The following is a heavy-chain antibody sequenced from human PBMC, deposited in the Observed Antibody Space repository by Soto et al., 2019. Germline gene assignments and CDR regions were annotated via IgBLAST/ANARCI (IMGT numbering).Heavy chain of an antibody. J-gene: IGHJ5*02. CDR2: IYYSGST. V-gene: IGHV4-39*07. D-gene: IGHD2-15*01. Sequence: SETLSLTCTVSGGSIGSSSYYWGWIRQPPGKGLEWIGSIYYSGSTYYNPSLKSRVTISVDTSKNQFSLKLSSVTAADTAVYYCVAAPGLGWFDPWGQGTLVTVSS. CDR1: GGSIGSSSYY. CDR3: VAAPGLGWFDP.